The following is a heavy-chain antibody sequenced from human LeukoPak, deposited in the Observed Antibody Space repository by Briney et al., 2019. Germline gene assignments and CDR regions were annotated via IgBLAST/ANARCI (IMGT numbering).Heavy chain of an antibody. CDR1: GFTFSSYA. CDR2: ISGSGGST. J-gene: IGHJ4*02. Sequence: PGGSLRLSCAASGFTFSSYAMSWVRQAPGKGLEWVSAISGSGGSTYYADSVKGRFTISRDNAQNSLYLQMNSLRAEDTALYYCGRDGTENQWGQGTLVTVSS. CDR3: GRDGTENQ. D-gene: IGHD1-14*01. V-gene: IGHV3-23*01.